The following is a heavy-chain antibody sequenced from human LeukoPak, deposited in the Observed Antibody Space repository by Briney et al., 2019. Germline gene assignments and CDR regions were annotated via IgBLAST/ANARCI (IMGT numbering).Heavy chain of an antibody. CDR3: TRDNGGYDYVKAFDI. CDR1: GFTFSNAW. CDR2: IRSKAYGGTT. Sequence: GGSLRLSCAASGFTFSNAWMSWVRQAPGKGLEWVGFIRSKAYGGTTEYAASVKGRFTISRDDSKSIAYLQMNSLKTEDTAVYYCTRDNGGYDYVKAFDIWGQGTMVTVSS. J-gene: IGHJ3*02. V-gene: IGHV3-49*04. D-gene: IGHD5-12*01.